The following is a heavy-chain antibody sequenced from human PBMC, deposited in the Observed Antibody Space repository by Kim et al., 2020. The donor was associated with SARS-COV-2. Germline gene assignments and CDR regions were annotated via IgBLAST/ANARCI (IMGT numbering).Heavy chain of an antibody. CDR2: IYYSGST. Sequence: SETLSLTCTVSGGSISSYYWSWIRQPPGKGLEWIGYIYYSGSTNYNPSLKSRVTISVDTSKNQFSLKLSSVTAADTAVYYCARENSDCSGGSCYIKRRVWFDPWGQGTLVTVSS. V-gene: IGHV4-59*13. CDR3: ARENSDCSGGSCYIKRRVWFDP. J-gene: IGHJ5*02. CDR1: GGSISSYY. D-gene: IGHD2-15*01.